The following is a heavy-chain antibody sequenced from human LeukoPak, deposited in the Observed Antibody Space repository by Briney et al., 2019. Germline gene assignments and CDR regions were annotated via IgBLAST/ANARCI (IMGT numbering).Heavy chain of an antibody. D-gene: IGHD5-18*01. Sequence: ASVKVSCKASGGTFSSYAISWVRQAPGQGLEWMGGIIPIFGTANYAQKFQGRVTITADESTSTAYMELSSLRSEDTAVYYCARTRGYSYGNDYWGQGTLVTVSS. V-gene: IGHV1-69*13. CDR1: GGTFSSYA. J-gene: IGHJ4*02. CDR2: IIPIFGTA. CDR3: ARTRGYSYGNDY.